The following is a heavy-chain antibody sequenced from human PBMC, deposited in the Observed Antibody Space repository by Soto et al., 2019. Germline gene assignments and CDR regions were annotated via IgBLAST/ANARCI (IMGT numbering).Heavy chain of an antibody. J-gene: IGHJ3*02. Sequence: QVQLQESGPGLVKPSGTLSLTCTVSGGSTSSSNWWSWVRQPPGKGLEWIGEIYHSGSTNYNPSLQSRVTISVDKSEHQFALKMRSVTAADTAVYYCARSPISSWYGGGAFDIWGQGTMVTVSS. CDR2: IYHSGST. V-gene: IGHV4-4*02. CDR3: ARSPISSWYGGGAFDI. D-gene: IGHD6-13*01. CDR1: GGSTSSSNW.